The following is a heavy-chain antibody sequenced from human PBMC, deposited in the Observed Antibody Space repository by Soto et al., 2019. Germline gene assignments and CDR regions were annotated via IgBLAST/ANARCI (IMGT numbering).Heavy chain of an antibody. J-gene: IGHJ3*02. CDR1: GFTFSSYG. D-gene: IGHD6-19*01. V-gene: IGHV3-33*01. Sequence: PGGSLRLSCAASGFTFSSYGMHWVRQAPGKGLEWVAVIWYDGSNKYYADSVKGRYTISRDDSKNTVYLQMNSLGAEDTAVYYCTRDPLIAVAAYDAFDIWGQGTSGTVSS. CDR3: TRDPLIAVAAYDAFDI. CDR2: IWYDGSNK.